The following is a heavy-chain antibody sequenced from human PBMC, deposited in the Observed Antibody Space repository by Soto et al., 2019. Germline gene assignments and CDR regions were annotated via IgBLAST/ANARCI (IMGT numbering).Heavy chain of an antibody. Sequence: GGSLRLSCAASGFTVSSNYMSWVRQAPGKGLEWVSVIYSGGSTYYADSVKGRFTISRDNSKNTLYLQMNSLRAEDTAVYYCARVDYGDYLDYYYMDVWGKGTTVTVSS. CDR1: GFTVSSNY. D-gene: IGHD4-17*01. V-gene: IGHV3-66*01. CDR2: IYSGGST. J-gene: IGHJ6*03. CDR3: ARVDYGDYLDYYYMDV.